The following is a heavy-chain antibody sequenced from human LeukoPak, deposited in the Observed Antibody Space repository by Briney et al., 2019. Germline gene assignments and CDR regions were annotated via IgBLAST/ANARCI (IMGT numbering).Heavy chain of an antibody. CDR3: AKDRDSSSWYVPVDY. CDR1: GFTFNNYA. D-gene: IGHD6-13*01. CDR2: IRYDGSNK. J-gene: IGHJ4*02. Sequence: GGSLRLSCAASGFTFNNYAMHWVRQAPGKGLEWVAFIRYDGSNKYYADSVKGRFTISRDNSKNTLYLQMNSLRAEDTAVYYCAKDRDSSSWYVPVDYWGQGTLVTVSS. V-gene: IGHV3-30*02.